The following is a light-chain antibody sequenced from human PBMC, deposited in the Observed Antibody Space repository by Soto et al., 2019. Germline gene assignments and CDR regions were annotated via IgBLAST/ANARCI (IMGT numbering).Light chain of an antibody. CDR2: AAS. CDR1: QSISTY. V-gene: IGKV1-39*01. CDR3: QQSYTIPFT. Sequence: DIQMTQSPSSLSASVGDRITITCRASQSISTYLNWYHQKPGKAPKLLLSAASSLQSGFPSRFSGSGSGTDFTITIRSLQPADFATYFCQQSYTIPFTFGQATKVAIK. J-gene: IGKJ2*01.